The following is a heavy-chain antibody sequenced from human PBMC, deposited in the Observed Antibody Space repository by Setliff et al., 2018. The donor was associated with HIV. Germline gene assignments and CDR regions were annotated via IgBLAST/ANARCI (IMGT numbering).Heavy chain of an antibody. J-gene: IGHJ4*01. D-gene: IGHD3-10*01. CDR3: ARDRGGSDYFDY. CDR1: GYSFTSYW. CDR2: IYPGDSDT. Sequence: GESLKISCKGSGYSFTSYWIGWVRQMPGKGLEWMGIIYPGDSDTRYSPSFQGQVTISADKSISTAYLQWSSLSAEDTGVFYCARDRGGSDYFDYWGHGTLVTVSS. V-gene: IGHV5-51*01.